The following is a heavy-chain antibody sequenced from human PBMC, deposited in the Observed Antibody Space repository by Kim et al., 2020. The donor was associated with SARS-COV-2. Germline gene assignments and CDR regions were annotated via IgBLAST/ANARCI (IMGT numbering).Heavy chain of an antibody. CDR3: ARDMVAGGYFDY. CDR1: GFTFSSYA. V-gene: IGHV3-30-3*01. Sequence: GGSLRLSCAASGFTFSSYAMHWVRQAPGKGLEWVAVISYDGSNKYYADSVKGRFTISRDNSKNTLYLQMNSLRAEDTAVYYCARDMVAGGYFDYWGQGTLVTVSS. J-gene: IGHJ4*02. CDR2: ISYDGSNK. D-gene: IGHD2-15*01.